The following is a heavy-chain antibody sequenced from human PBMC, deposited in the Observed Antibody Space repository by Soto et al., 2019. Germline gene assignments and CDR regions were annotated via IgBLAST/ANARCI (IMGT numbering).Heavy chain of an antibody. D-gene: IGHD6-13*01. J-gene: IGHJ6*02. CDR2: ISAYNGNT. V-gene: IGHV1-18*01. CDR3: ARGRAAGNYYYSGMDV. Sequence: GASVKVSCKASGYTFTSYGISWVRQAPGQGLEWMGWISAYNGNTNYAQKLQGRVTMTTDTSTSTAYMELRSLRSDDTAVYYCARGRAAGNYYYSGMDVWGQGTTVTVSS. CDR1: GYTFTSYG.